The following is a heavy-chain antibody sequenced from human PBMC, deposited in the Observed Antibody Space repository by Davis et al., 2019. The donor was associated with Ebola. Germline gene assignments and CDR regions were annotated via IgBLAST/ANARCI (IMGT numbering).Heavy chain of an antibody. J-gene: IGHJ4*02. CDR1: GYTFNSYH. Sequence: ASVKVSCKTSGYTFNSYHITWVRQAPGQGLEWMGWISAYSGNTNYAQKLQGRVTMTTDTSTSTAYMDLRSLRSDDTAVYYCARVGAPYYFDYWGQGTLVTVSS. CDR3: ARVGAPYYFDY. D-gene: IGHD1-26*01. V-gene: IGHV1-18*04. CDR2: ISAYSGNT.